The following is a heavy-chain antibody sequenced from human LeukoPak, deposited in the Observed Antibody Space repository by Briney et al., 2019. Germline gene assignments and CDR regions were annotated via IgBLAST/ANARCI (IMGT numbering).Heavy chain of an antibody. V-gene: IGHV4-4*07. Sequence: ASETLSLTCTVSGVSISSYYWSWIRQPAGKGLEWIGRIHTSGSTNYNPSLKSRVTMSVDTSKNQFSLKLSSVTAADTAVYYCARVRGDSSSWYLLQETNWYFDLWGRGTLVTVSS. D-gene: IGHD6-13*01. CDR3: ARVRGDSSSWYLLQETNWYFDL. CDR1: GVSISSYY. CDR2: IHTSGST. J-gene: IGHJ2*01.